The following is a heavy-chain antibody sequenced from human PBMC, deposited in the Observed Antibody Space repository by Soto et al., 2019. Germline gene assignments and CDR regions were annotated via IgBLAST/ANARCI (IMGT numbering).Heavy chain of an antibody. V-gene: IGHV4-34*01. CDR1: GGSFSGYY. CDR2: INHIGST. CDR3: AGSVLPAAYFDS. J-gene: IGHJ4*02. D-gene: IGHD2-2*01. Sequence: SETLSLTCAVYGGSFSGYYWSWVRQPPGKELEWIGEINHIGSTNYNPSLKSRVTISVDTSKNQFSLQLSSVTAADTAVYYCAGSVLPAAYFDSWGQGSLVTVSS.